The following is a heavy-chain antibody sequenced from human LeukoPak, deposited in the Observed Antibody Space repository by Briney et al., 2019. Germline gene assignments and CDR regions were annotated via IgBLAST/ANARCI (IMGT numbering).Heavy chain of an antibody. V-gene: IGHV3-48*03. J-gene: IGHJ4*02. CDR2: IGSLGTTI. CDR3: ARRVATDY. CDR1: GFTFSTYE. D-gene: IGHD5-12*01. Sequence: GGSLRLSCAASGFTFSTYEMNWVRQAPGKGLEWVSYIGSLGTTIYYADSVRGRFTISRDNAKSLLYLQMNSLRAEDTAVYYCARRVATDYWGQGTLVTVSS.